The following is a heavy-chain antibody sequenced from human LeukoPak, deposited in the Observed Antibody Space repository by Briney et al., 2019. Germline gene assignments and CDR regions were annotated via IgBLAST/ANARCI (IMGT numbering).Heavy chain of an antibody. J-gene: IGHJ4*02. CDR2: ISSDGYNK. Sequence: PGGSLRLSCAASRFTFTSYGMHWVRQAPGKGLEWVATISSDGYNKYYGDSVKGRFTISRDNSKNTLYLQMNSLRTEDTAVYYCAKSPRDSGYEGEGYWGQGTLVTVSS. D-gene: IGHD5-12*01. CDR1: RFTFTSYG. CDR3: AKSPRDSGYEGEGY. V-gene: IGHV3-30*18.